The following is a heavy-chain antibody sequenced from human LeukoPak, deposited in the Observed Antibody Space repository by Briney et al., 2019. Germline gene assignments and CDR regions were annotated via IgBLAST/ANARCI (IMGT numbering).Heavy chain of an antibody. CDR3: ARAQSGSYYWYYYYYMDV. D-gene: IGHD1-26*01. V-gene: IGHV3-7*01. CDR2: IKQNGSEK. J-gene: IGHJ6*03. Sequence: PGGSLRLSCAASGFTFSSYWMSWVRQAPGKGLDWVANIKQNGSEKYYVDSVKGRFTISRDNAKNSLYLQMNSLRAEDTAVYYCARAQSGSYYWYYYYYMDVWGKGTTVTVSS. CDR1: GFTFSSYW.